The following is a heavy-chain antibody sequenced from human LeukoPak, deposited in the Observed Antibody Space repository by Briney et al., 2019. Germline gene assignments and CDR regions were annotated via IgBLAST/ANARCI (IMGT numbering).Heavy chain of an antibody. Sequence: PSETLSLTCTVPGGSISSYYGSWVRQPPGKGLGWVGYIYYSGKTNYNPSLKSRVTISVDTSKNQFSLKLSSVTATDTAVYYCAGQPGSSGWFYYFDYWGQGTLVTVSS. J-gene: IGHJ4*02. CDR3: AGQPGSSGWFYYFDY. CDR2: IYYSGKT. D-gene: IGHD6-19*01. CDR1: GGSISSYY. V-gene: IGHV4-59*08.